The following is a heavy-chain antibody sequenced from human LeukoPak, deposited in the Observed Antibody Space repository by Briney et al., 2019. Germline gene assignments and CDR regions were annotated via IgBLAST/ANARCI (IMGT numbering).Heavy chain of an antibody. V-gene: IGHV3-23*01. CDR2: ISGSGGST. Sequence: GGSLRLSCAASGFTFSSYAMSWVRQAPGKGLEWVSAISGSGGSTYYADSVKGRFTISRDNSKNTLYLQMNSLRAEDTAVYCCGGTSKRYYYYYYMDVWGKGTTVTVSS. D-gene: IGHD2-2*01. CDR1: GFTFSSYA. CDR3: GGTSKRYYYYYYMDV. J-gene: IGHJ6*03.